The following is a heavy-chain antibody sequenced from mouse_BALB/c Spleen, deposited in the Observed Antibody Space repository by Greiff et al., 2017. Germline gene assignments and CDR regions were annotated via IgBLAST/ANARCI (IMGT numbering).Heavy chain of an antibody. Sequence: QVHVKQSGAELVKPGASVKLSCKASGYTFTSYWMHWVKQRPGQGLEWIGEINPSNGRTNYNEKFKSKATLTVDKSSSTAYMQLSSLTSEDSAVYYCARYGYYDDYFDYWGQGTTLTVSS. CDR3: ARYGYYDDYFDY. J-gene: IGHJ2*01. D-gene: IGHD2-3*01. V-gene: IGHV1S81*02. CDR2: INPSNGRT. CDR1: GYTFTSYW.